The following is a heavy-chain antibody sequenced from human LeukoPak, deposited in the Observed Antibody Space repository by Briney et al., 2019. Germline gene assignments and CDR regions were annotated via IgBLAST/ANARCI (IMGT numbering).Heavy chain of an antibody. Sequence: GRSLRLSCAASGFTFSSYGMHWVRQAPGKGLGWVAVISYDGSNKYYADSVKGRFTISRDNSKNTLYLQMNSLRAEDTAVYYCAKDKYSSGWDAFDIWGQGTMVTVSS. J-gene: IGHJ3*02. CDR3: AKDKYSSGWDAFDI. CDR2: ISYDGSNK. D-gene: IGHD6-19*01. CDR1: GFTFSSYG. V-gene: IGHV3-30*18.